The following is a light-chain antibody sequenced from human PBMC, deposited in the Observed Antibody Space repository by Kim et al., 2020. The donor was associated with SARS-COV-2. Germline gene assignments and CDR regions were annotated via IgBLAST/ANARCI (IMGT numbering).Light chain of an antibody. CDR2: KDT. Sequence: VSPGQTARITGSGDVLAYKFARWFQQKCGQAPVVGIYKDTERPSAIPERFSGSSSGTTVALTISGARFEDEADYYCYSAADNSVIFGGGTQLTVL. CDR3: YSAADNSVI. J-gene: IGLJ2*01. CDR1: VLAYKF. V-gene: IGLV3-27*01.